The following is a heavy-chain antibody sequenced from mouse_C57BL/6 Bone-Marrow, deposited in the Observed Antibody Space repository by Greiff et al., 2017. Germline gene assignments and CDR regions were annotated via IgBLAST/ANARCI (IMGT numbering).Heavy chain of an antibody. V-gene: IGHV1-69*01. CDR3: AREGYYGSSLYYFDY. CDR2: IDPSDSYT. D-gene: IGHD1-1*01. CDR1: GYTFTSYW. J-gene: IGHJ2*01. Sequence: VQLQQPGAELVMPGASVKLSCKASGYTFTSYWMHWVKQRPGQGLEWIGEIDPSDSYTNYNQKFKGKSTLTVDKSSSTANMQLSSLTSEDSAVYYCAREGYYGSSLYYFDYWGQGTTLTVSS.